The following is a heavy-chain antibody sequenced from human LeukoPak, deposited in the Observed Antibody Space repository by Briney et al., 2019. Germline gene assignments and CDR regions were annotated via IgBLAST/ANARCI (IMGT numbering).Heavy chain of an antibody. CDR3: ARGRIAMAGTKNYFDY. V-gene: IGHV4-61*08. CDR2: IYYSGST. D-gene: IGHD6-19*01. Sequence: PSETLSLTCTVSGGSISSGGYYGSWIRQHPGKGLEWIGYIYYSGSTYYNPSLKSRVTISVDTSKNQFSLKLSSVTAADTAVYYCARGRIAMAGTKNYFDYWGQGTLVTVSS. J-gene: IGHJ4*02. CDR1: GGSISSGGYY.